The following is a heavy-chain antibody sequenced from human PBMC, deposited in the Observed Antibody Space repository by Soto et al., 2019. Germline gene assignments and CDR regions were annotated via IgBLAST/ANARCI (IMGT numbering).Heavy chain of an antibody. Sequence: ASVKVSCKASGYTFTSYAMHWVRQAPGQRLEWMGWINAGNGNTKYSQKFQGRVTITRDTSASTAYMELSSLRSDDTAVYYCARDPASNIYDFWSGYHPDAFDIWGQGTMVTVSS. CDR3: ARDPASNIYDFWSGYHPDAFDI. J-gene: IGHJ3*02. V-gene: IGHV1-3*01. CDR1: GYTFTSYA. D-gene: IGHD3-3*01. CDR2: INAGNGNT.